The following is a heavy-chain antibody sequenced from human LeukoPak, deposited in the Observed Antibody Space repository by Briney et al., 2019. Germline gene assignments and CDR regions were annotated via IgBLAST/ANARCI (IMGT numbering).Heavy chain of an antibody. Sequence: GGSLRLSCVVSGFTLSSYAMSWVRQAPGKGLEWVAATSSSDSGKYHADSVRGRFTISRDNSKNTVYLQMNSLRPEDSAIYYCTRAPVISGPYGSGTYYLDVWGEGTTVTVSS. V-gene: IGHV3-23*01. CDR1: GFTLSSYA. CDR2: TSSSDSGK. D-gene: IGHD3-10*01. CDR3: TRAPVISGPYGSGTYYLDV. J-gene: IGHJ6*03.